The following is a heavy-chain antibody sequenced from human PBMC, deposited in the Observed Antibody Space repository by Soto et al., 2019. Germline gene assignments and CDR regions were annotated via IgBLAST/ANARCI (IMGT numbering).Heavy chain of an antibody. CDR1: GFTFTNAW. D-gene: IGHD3-3*01. J-gene: IGHJ5*02. CDR3: ARRISIFGVPSRFDP. CDR2: IKSETDGGTT. V-gene: IGHV3-15*07. Sequence: GSLRLSCAASGFTFTNAWMNWVRQAPGKGLEWVGRIKSETDGGTTDYAAPVKDRFTISRDDSKNTIYLQMHSLKTEDTAVYYCARRISIFGVPSRFDPWGQGTLVTVSS.